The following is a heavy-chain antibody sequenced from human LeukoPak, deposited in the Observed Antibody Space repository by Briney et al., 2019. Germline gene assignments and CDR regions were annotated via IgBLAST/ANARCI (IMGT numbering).Heavy chain of an antibody. CDR1: GVTFSSYA. Sequence: SVKVSCKASGVTFSSYAISWVRQAPGQGLEWMGRIIPILGIANYAQKFQGRVTITADKSTSTAYMELSSLRSEDTAVYYCASHSAAAASTDWGQGTLGTVSS. J-gene: IGHJ4*02. V-gene: IGHV1-69*04. CDR3: ASHSAAAASTD. CDR2: IIPILGIA. D-gene: IGHD6-13*01.